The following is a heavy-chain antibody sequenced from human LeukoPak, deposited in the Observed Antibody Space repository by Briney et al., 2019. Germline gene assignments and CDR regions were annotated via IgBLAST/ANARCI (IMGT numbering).Heavy chain of an antibody. V-gene: IGHV3-21*01. Sequence: GGSLRLSCAASGFTFSTYTMNWARQAPGKGLEWVSSISSSYSYIFYADSLKGRFTISRDNAKNSLYLQMNSLRAEDTAVYYCARMGIAAVGAYYFDYWGQGTLVAVSS. D-gene: IGHD6-13*01. CDR1: GFTFSTYT. J-gene: IGHJ4*02. CDR3: ARMGIAAVGAYYFDY. CDR2: ISSSYSYI.